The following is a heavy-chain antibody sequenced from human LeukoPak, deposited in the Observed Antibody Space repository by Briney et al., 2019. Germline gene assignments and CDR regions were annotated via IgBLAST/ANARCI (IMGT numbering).Heavy chain of an antibody. J-gene: IGHJ3*02. D-gene: IGHD6-19*01. CDR2: IYGGGST. V-gene: IGHV3-66*01. CDR3: ARSSYSSGWFDAFDI. Sequence: GGSLRLSCAASGFTVSSNYMSWVRQAPGKGLEWVSVIYGGGSTYYADSVKGRFTISRDNSKNTLYLQMNSLRAEDTAVYYCARSSYSSGWFDAFDIWGQGTMVTVSS. CDR1: GFTVSSNY.